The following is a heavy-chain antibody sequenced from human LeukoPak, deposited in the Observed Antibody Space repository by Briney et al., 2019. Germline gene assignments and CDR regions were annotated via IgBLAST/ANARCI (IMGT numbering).Heavy chain of an antibody. CDR1: GGSISSGGYY. CDR2: IYYSGST. J-gene: IGHJ4*02. V-gene: IGHV4-31*03. Sequence: IPSETLSLTCTVSGGSISSGGYYWSWIRQHPGKGLEWIGYIYYSGSTYYNPSLKSRVTISVDTSKNQFSLKLSSVTAADTAVYYCARATSVAAAAGTYDYWGQGTLVTVSS. D-gene: IGHD6-13*01. CDR3: ARATSVAAAAGTYDY.